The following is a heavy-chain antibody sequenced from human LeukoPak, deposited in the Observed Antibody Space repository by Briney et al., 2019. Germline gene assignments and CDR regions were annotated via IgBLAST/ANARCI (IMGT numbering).Heavy chain of an antibody. V-gene: IGHV3-11*04. J-gene: IGHJ4*02. CDR3: ARDPTIGTVTPFDY. Sequence: GGSLRLSCAASGFTFSDYYMSWIRQAPGKGLGWVSYISSSCSTIYYADSLKGRSTISRHNAKNSLYLQMNSLRPEDPAVYYCARDPTIGTVTPFDYWGQGTLVTVSS. CDR2: ISSSCSTI. D-gene: IGHD4-17*01. CDR1: GFTFSDYY.